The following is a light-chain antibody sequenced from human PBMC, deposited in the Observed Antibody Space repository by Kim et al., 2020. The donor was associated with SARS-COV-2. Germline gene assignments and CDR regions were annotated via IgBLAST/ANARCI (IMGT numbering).Light chain of an antibody. CDR1: QSISSW. J-gene: IGKJ2*01. V-gene: IGKV1-5*03. CDR2: KAS. Sequence: SASGGERVTITCRASQSISSWLAWYQQKPGKAPKLLIYKASSLESGVPSRFSGSGSGTEFTLTISSLQPDDFATYYCQQYNSYPYTFGQGTKLEI. CDR3: QQYNSYPYT.